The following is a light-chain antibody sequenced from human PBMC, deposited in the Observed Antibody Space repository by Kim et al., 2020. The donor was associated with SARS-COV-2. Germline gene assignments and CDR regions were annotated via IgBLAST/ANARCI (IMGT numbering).Light chain of an antibody. Sequence: AWGHKVRITCQGHTLRGVYAGWYKQKPVQAPELVIYGKNNRPSWIPDRFSVAGSGNTTSLSTTGAQAEDVADYYSNTRISSGIHYVFGTGTRVTVL. J-gene: IGLJ1*01. CDR3: NTRISSGIHYV. CDR2: GKN. CDR1: TLRGVY. V-gene: IGLV3-19*01.